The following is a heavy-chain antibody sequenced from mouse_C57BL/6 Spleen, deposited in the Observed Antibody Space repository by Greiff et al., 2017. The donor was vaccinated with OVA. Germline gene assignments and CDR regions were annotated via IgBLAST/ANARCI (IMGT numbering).Heavy chain of an antibody. Sequence: VQLKESGAELVRPGASVKLSCTASGFNIKDDYMHWVKQRPEQGLEWIGWIDPENGDTEYASKFQGKAPIPADTSSNTAYLQLSSLTSEDTAVYYCTRFSSYEGAMDYWGQGTSVTVSS. V-gene: IGHV14-4*01. J-gene: IGHJ4*01. CDR2: IDPENGDT. CDR3: TRFSSYEGAMDY. CDR1: GFNIKDDY. D-gene: IGHD1-1*01.